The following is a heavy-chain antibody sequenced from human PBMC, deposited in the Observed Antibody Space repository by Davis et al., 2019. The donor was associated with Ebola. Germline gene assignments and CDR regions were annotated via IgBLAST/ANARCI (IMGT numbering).Heavy chain of an antibody. CDR3: AKGRDCTNGICYSDY. CDR1: GFTFSSYS. CDR2: ISSSSSYI. D-gene: IGHD2-8*01. V-gene: IGHV3-21*01. J-gene: IGHJ4*02. Sequence: PGGSLRLSCAASGFTFSSYSMNWVRQAPGKGLEWVSSISSSSSYIYYADSVKGRFTISRDNAKNSLYLQMNSLRAEDTAVYYCAKGRDCTNGICYSDYWGQGTLVTVSS.